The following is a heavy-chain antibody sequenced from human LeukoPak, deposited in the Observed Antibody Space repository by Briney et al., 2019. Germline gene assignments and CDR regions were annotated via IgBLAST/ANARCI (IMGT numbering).Heavy chain of an antibody. CDR1: GFTFSNYA. Sequence: GGSLRLSCAASGFTFSNYAMNWVRQAPGKGLEWVSSISGDSTDIYYADSVKGRFTISRDNAKNSLYLQMNSLRAEDTAVYYCAELGITMIGGVWGKGTTVTISS. V-gene: IGHV3-21*01. D-gene: IGHD3-10*02. J-gene: IGHJ6*04. CDR3: AELGITMIGGV. CDR2: ISGDSTDI.